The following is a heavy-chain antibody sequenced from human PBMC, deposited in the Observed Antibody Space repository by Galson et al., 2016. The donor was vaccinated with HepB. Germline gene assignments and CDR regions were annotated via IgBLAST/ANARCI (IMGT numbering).Heavy chain of an antibody. CDR2: IYWDDDQ. D-gene: IGHD3-22*01. CDR3: ARTYYYDNSGSAGYAFDI. V-gene: IGHV2-5*02. J-gene: IGHJ3*02. Sequence: PALVKPTQTLTLTCTFSEFSLTTSGVGVGWIRQPPGKALEWLTIIYWDDDQRYSPSLKTRLTITKDTFNNQVVLTMTNVDPVDKGTYYCARTYYYDNSGSAGYAFDIWGQGTMVTVSA. CDR1: EFSLTTSGVG.